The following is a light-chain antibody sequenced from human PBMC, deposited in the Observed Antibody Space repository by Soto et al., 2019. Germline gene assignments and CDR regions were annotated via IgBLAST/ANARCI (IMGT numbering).Light chain of an antibody. CDR2: HAP. CDR3: QQRRTWPPLT. V-gene: IGKV3-11*01. Sequence: EIVLTQSPATLSLSPGERATLSCRASQSVSNFLAWYQQKPGQAPRLLIYHAPTRATGIPARFSGSGSGTDFALTISSLEPEDFAVYYCQQRRTWPPLTFGGGTKVEIK. CDR1: QSVSNF. J-gene: IGKJ4*01.